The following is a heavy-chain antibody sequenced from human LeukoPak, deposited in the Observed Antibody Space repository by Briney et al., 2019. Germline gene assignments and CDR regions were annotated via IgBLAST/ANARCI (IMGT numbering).Heavy chain of an antibody. CDR3: AKDPNGDYVGAFDF. J-gene: IGHJ3*01. D-gene: IGHD4-23*01. CDR1: GFTFSNYE. Sequence: PGGSLRLSCAASGFTFSNYEMNWVRQAPGKGLEWVSTITATTRSTSYADSVKGRFTISRDNSKRTLYLQMNSLRVEDTAMYYCAKDPNGDYVGAFDFWGQGTLVSVSS. CDR2: ITATTRST. V-gene: IGHV3-23*01.